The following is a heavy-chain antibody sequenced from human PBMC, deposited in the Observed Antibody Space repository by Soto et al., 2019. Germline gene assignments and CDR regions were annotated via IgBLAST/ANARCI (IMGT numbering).Heavy chain of an antibody. D-gene: IGHD3-10*01. CDR1: GYTFTSYG. V-gene: IGHV1-18*01. Sequence: GASVKVSCKASGYTFTSYGISWVRQAPGQGLEWMGWISAYNGNTNYAQKLQGRVTMTTDTSTSTAYMELRSLRSDDTAVYYCARDRFGVYYYGSGSPSDPPYYYGMDVWGQGTTVTVSS. CDR3: ARDRFGVYYYGSGSPSDPPYYYGMDV. J-gene: IGHJ6*02. CDR2: ISAYNGNT.